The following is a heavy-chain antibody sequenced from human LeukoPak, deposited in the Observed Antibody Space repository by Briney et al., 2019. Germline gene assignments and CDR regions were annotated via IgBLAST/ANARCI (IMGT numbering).Heavy chain of an antibody. V-gene: IGHV4-39*07. CDR1: GGSISSSSYY. CDR2: IYYSGST. CDR3: ARAPSSSTHLFDY. Sequence: NPSETLSLTCTVSGGSISSSSYYWGWIRQPPGKGLEWIGSIYYSGSTYYNPSLKSRVTISVDTSKNQFSLKLSSVTAADTAVYYCARAPSSSTHLFDYWGQGTLVTVSS. D-gene: IGHD6-6*01. J-gene: IGHJ4*02.